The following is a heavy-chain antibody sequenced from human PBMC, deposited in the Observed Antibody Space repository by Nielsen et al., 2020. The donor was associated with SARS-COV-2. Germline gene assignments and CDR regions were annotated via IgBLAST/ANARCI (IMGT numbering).Heavy chain of an antibody. J-gene: IGHJ4*02. Sequence: GGSLRLSCAASGFTFSSYSMNWVRQAPGKGLEWVSYISSSSSTIYYADSVKGRFTISRDNAKNSLYLQMNSLRAEDTAVYYCARDKSVVVTAIVYYFDYWGQGTLVTVSS. V-gene: IGHV3-48*01. D-gene: IGHD2-21*02. CDR1: GFTFSSYS. CDR3: ARDKSVVVTAIVYYFDY. CDR2: ISSSSSTI.